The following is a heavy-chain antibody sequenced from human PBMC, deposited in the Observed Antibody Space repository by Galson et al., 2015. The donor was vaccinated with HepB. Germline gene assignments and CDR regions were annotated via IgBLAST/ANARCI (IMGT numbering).Heavy chain of an antibody. CDR2: ISSSGSTI. CDR1: GFTFSTYT. CDR3: TRDRRYSSGWFDS. Sequence: SLRLSCAASGFTFSTYTMNWVRQAPGKGLEWVSYISSSGSTIYYADSVKGRFTISRDNAKNSLYLLMNSLRDEDTAVYYCTRDRRYSSGWFDSWGQGTLVTVSS. J-gene: IGHJ5*01. D-gene: IGHD6-19*01. V-gene: IGHV3-48*02.